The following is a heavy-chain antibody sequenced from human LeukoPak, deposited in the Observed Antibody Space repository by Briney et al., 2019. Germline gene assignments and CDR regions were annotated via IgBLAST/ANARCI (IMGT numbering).Heavy chain of an antibody. CDR1: GGSISSYY. CDR2: TYYRGST. Sequence: SETLSLTCTVSGGSISSYYWSWIRHPQGKVLEWIGYTYYRGSTNYNPSLKSRVTISVDTSKNQFSLKLSSVTAADTAVYYCASERRWLEPSYYYYYMDVWGKGTTVTVSS. CDR3: ASERRWLEPSYYYYYMDV. V-gene: IGHV4-59*01. D-gene: IGHD5-24*01. J-gene: IGHJ6*03.